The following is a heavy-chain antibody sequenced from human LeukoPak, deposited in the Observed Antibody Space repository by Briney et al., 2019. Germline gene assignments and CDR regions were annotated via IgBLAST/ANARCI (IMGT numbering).Heavy chain of an antibody. CDR1: GFTFSSYW. CDR3: AKRGEITSLDYYYMGV. V-gene: IGHV3-30*02. D-gene: IGHD2-2*01. J-gene: IGHJ6*03. CDR2: IRYDGSNK. Sequence: PGGSLRLSCAAYGFTFSSYWMSWVRQAPGKGLEWVAAIRYDGSNKHYADSVKGRFTISRDNSKDTLYLQMNSLRAGDTAVYYCAKRGEITSLDYYYMGVWGKGTTVTMSS.